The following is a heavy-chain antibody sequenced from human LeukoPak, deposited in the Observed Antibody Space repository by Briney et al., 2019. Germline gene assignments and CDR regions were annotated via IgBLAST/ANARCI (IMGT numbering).Heavy chain of an antibody. CDR2: IIPIFGTA. D-gene: IGHD5-24*01. Sequence: SVTVSCKASGGTFSSYAISWVRQAPGQGLEWMGGIIPIFGTANYAQKFQGRVTMTRDTSTSTVYMELSNLRSEDTAVYYCARGGEMATIPHLYYFDYWGQGTLVTVSS. V-gene: IGHV1-69*05. CDR3: ARGGEMATIPHLYYFDY. J-gene: IGHJ4*02. CDR1: GGTFSSYA.